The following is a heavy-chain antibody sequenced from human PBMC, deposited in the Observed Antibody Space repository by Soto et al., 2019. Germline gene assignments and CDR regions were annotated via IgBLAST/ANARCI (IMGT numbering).Heavy chain of an antibody. J-gene: IGHJ4*02. V-gene: IGHV1-69*06. CDR1: GGTFSSYA. CDR3: ARAGYTAMAPDY. D-gene: IGHD5-18*01. Sequence: GASVKVSCKASGGTFSSYAISWVRQAPGQGLEWMGGIIPIFGTANYAQKFQGRVTITADKSTSTAYMELSSLRSEDTAVYYCARAGYTAMAPDYWGQGTLVTVS. CDR2: IIPIFGTA.